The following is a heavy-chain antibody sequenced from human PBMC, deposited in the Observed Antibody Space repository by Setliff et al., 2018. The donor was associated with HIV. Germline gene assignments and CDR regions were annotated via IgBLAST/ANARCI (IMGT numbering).Heavy chain of an antibody. CDR1: GYAISSGYY. V-gene: IGHV4-38-2*02. CDR2: IYNRGST. D-gene: IGHD3-10*01. J-gene: IGHJ4*02. CDR3: ARELLRSWDGSESSYKPYYFDY. Sequence: LSLTCAVSGYAISSGYYWGWIRRPPGKGLEWIGSIYNRGSTYYNPSLKSRVTISVDTSKNQFSLKLSSVTAADTAVYYCARELLRSWDGSESSYKPYYFDYWGQGTLVTVSS.